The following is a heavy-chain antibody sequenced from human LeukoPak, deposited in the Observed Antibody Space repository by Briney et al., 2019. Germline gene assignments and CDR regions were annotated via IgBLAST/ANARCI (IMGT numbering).Heavy chain of an antibody. CDR3: ARGPPRYCSSTSCYLNY. J-gene: IGHJ4*02. Sequence: SETLSLTCTVSGGSISSGDYYWSWIRQPPGKGLEWIGYIYYSGSTYYNPSLKSRVTISVDTSKNQFSLKLSSVTAADTAVYYCARGPPRYCSSTSCYLNYWRQGTLVTVSS. D-gene: IGHD2-2*01. CDR1: GGSISSGDYY. V-gene: IGHV4-30-4*08. CDR2: IYYSGST.